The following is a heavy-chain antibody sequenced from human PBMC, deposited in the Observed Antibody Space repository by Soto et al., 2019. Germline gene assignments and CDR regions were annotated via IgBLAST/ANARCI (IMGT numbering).Heavy chain of an antibody. V-gene: IGHV4-59*01. J-gene: IGHJ4*02. CDR1: GGSISSYY. Sequence: QVQLQESGPGLVKPSETLSLTCTVSGGSISSYYWSWIRQPPGKGLEWIGYIYYSGSTDYDPSLTSRVTISVDTSKSQFSLQLSSVAAADTAVYYCARRWGTYFDFWGQGTLVTVSS. CDR2: IYYSGST. CDR3: ARRWGTYFDF. D-gene: IGHD7-27*01.